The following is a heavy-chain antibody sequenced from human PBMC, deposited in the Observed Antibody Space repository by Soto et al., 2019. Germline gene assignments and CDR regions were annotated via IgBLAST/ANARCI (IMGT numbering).Heavy chain of an antibody. CDR1: GFTFSDYY. CDR3: ARGPLGYCSGGSCYPHYYYYMDV. V-gene: IGHV3-11*01. J-gene: IGHJ6*03. D-gene: IGHD2-15*01. CDR2: ISSSGSTI. Sequence: GGSLRLSCAASGFTFSDYYMSWIRQAPGKGLEWVSYISSSGSTIYYADSVKGRFTISRDNAKNSLYLQMNSLRAEDTAVYYCARGPLGYCSGGSCYPHYYYYMDVWGKGTTVTVSS.